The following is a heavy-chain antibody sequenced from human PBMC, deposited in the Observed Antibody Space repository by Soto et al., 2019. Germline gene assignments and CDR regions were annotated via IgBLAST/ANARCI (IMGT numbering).Heavy chain of an antibody. Sequence: PGGSLRLSCAATGFTFSDYAMNWVRQAPGKGLEWVSAIDKIGTSTYYADSVKGRFTFSRDNSENTLYLQMNSLRAEDTALYYCATKDFWSGHHGAFDIWGQGTMVTVSS. V-gene: IGHV3-23*05. CDR2: IDKIGTST. CDR3: ATKDFWSGHHGAFDI. J-gene: IGHJ3*02. D-gene: IGHD3-3*01. CDR1: GFTFSDYA.